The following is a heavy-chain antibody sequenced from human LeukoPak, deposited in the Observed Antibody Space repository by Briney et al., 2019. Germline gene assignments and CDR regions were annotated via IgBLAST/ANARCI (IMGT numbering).Heavy chain of an antibody. CDR3: ASLNDSSGYYYYYYYGMDV. CDR1: GFTVSSNY. J-gene: IGHJ6*02. Sequence: GGSLRLSCAASGFTVSSNYMSWVRQAPGKGLEWVSFSYSGGSTYYADSVKGRLTISRDNSKHTLYLQMNRLRAEDTAVYYCASLNDSSGYYYYYYYGMDVWGQGTTVTVSS. CDR2: SYSGGST. V-gene: IGHV3-66*01. D-gene: IGHD3-22*01.